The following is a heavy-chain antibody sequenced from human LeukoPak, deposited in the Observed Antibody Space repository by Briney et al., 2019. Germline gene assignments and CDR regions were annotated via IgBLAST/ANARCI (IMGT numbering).Heavy chain of an antibody. CDR2: IYYSGST. V-gene: IGHV4-59*01. J-gene: IGHJ4*02. Sequence: SETLSLTCTVSGGSISSYYWSWIRQPPGKGLEWIGCIYYSGSTNYNPSLKSRVTISVDTSKNQFSLKLSSVTAADTAVYYCAGSGXRYSSSWYLVYWGQGTLVTVSS. CDR1: GGSISSYY. CDR3: AGSGXRYSSSWYLVY. D-gene: IGHD6-13*01.